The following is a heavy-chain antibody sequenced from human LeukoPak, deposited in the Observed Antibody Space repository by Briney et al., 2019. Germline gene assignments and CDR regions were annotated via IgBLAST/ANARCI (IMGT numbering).Heavy chain of an antibody. Sequence: GGSLRLSCATSGFTFDRYTIHWVRQAPGKGLEWVSLAGWVGGTTYYSDSVRGRFTISRDSGKNSVYLQMNSLTTDDTAFHFCATELDTMFFDYWGQGALVTVSS. CDR3: ATELDTMFFDY. CDR1: GFTFDRYT. D-gene: IGHD3-10*02. V-gene: IGHV3-43*01. J-gene: IGHJ4*02. CDR2: AGWVGGTT.